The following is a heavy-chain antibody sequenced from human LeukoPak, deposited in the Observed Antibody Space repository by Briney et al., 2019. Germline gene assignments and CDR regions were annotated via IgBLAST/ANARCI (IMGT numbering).Heavy chain of an antibody. CDR1: GFTFSSYA. V-gene: IGHV3-23*01. Sequence: GGSLRLSCAASGFTFSSYAMSWVRQAPGKGLEWVSAISGSGGSTYYADSVKGRFTISRDNSKNTQYLQMNSLRAEDTAVYYCAKASPASNYDILTGYYTFDYWGQGTLVTISS. J-gene: IGHJ4*02. D-gene: IGHD3-9*01. CDR2: ISGSGGST. CDR3: AKASPASNYDILTGYYTFDY.